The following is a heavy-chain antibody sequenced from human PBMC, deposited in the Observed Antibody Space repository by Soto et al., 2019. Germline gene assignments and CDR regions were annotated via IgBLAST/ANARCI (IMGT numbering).Heavy chain of an antibody. J-gene: IGHJ4*02. D-gene: IGHD1-1*01. CDR1: GYTFTDYD. V-gene: IGHV1-8*01. CDR2: VSPENSNA. Sequence: ASVKVSCKTSGYTFTDYDINWVRQAPGQGLEYMGWVSPENSNAGYAQQFRGRVSMTTNTIISTAYLELTDLRYEDTAVYYCEVTTGSWGQGTMVTAPQ. CDR3: EVTTGS.